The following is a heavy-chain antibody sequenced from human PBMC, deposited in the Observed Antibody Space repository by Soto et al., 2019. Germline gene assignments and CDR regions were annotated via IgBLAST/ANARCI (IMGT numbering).Heavy chain of an antibody. CDR3: AHRVGAPGYFQH. D-gene: IGHD1-26*01. V-gene: IGHV2-5*02. CDR1: GFSLSTNGVG. J-gene: IGHJ1*01. Sequence: QITLKESGPTLVKPTQTLTLTCTFSGFSLSTNGVGVGWIRQSPGKALEWLALIYWDDDKRYSPSLKSRLTITKDTSKNQVVLTMTNMDPVDTATYYCAHRVGAPGYFQHWGQGTLVTVSS. CDR2: IYWDDDK.